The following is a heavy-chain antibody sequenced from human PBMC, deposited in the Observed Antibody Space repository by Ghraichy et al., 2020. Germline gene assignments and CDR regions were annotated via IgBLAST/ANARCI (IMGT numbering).Heavy chain of an antibody. CDR2: ISNSGGS. J-gene: IGHJ5*02. Sequence: SETLSLTCTVSGGSISANNYYWNWIRQRPGKGLEWIGYISNSGGSHFSASLESRLDISMDTSKNQFYLRLYSVTAADTSMYYCTSEDRNDFSCELFDPWGPGILVTVSS. D-gene: IGHD4-11*01. CDR3: TSEDRNDFSCELFDP. V-gene: IGHV4-31*03. CDR1: GGSISANNYY.